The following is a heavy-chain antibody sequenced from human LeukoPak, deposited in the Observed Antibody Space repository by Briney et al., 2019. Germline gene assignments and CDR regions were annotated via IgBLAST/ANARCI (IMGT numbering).Heavy chain of an antibody. Sequence: GGSLRLSCAASGFTFDDYAMSWVRQAPGKGLEWVSGINWSGGSTGYADSVKGRFTISRDNARNSLYLQMNSLRAEDTALYCCARDPRAYCSSTSCYYFDYWGQGTLVTVSS. V-gene: IGHV3-20*04. CDR1: GFTFDDYA. D-gene: IGHD2-2*01. J-gene: IGHJ4*02. CDR3: ARDPRAYCSSTSCYYFDY. CDR2: INWSGGST.